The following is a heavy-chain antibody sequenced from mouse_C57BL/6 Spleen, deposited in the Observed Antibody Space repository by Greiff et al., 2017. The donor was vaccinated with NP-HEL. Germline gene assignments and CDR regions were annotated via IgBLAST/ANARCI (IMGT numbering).Heavy chain of an antibody. Sequence: VQLQQSGAELAKPGASVKLSCKASGYTFTSYWMHWVKQRPGQGLEWIGYINPSSSYTKYNQKFKDKATLTADKSSSTAYMQLSSLTYEDSAVYYCARSDYGSSYQWYYLDYWGQGTTLTVSS. CDR2: INPSSSYT. V-gene: IGHV1-7*01. CDR3: ARSDYGSSYQWYYLDY. D-gene: IGHD1-1*01. CDR1: GYTFTSYW. J-gene: IGHJ2*01.